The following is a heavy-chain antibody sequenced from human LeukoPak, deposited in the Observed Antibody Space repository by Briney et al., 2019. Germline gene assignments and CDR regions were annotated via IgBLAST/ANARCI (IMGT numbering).Heavy chain of an antibody. D-gene: IGHD3/OR15-3a*01. CDR3: ANDLPGRTWFDT. Sequence: SGGSLRLSCAASGFTFSSYAMSWVRQAPGKGLEWVSAISGSGGSTYYADSVKGRFTISRDNSKNTLYLQMNSLRAEDTAVYYCANDLPGRTWFDTWGQGTLVTVSS. J-gene: IGHJ5*02. CDR2: ISGSGGST. CDR1: GFTFSSYA. V-gene: IGHV3-23*01.